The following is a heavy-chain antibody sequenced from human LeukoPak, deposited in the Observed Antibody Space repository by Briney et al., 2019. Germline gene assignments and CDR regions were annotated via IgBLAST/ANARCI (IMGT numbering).Heavy chain of an antibody. D-gene: IGHD2-8*02. CDR3: VTELKYDRNWWGYFHH. J-gene: IGHJ1*01. V-gene: IGHV3-7*03. CDR1: GFTFSSYW. CDR2: IKQDGSEK. Sequence: GSLRLSCAASGFTFSSYWMSWVRQAPGKGLEWVANIKQDGSEKYYVDSVKGRFTISRDNAKNSLYLQMNNLKTEDTAIYYCVTELKYDRNWWGYFHHWGQGTLVTVSS.